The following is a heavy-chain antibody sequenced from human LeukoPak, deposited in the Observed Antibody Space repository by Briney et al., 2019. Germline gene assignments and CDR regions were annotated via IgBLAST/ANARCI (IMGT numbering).Heavy chain of an antibody. CDR3: ARDSANVVGAKSIFDY. CDR1: GFTFTSYN. D-gene: IGHD1-26*01. Sequence: GGSLRLSCAASGFTFTSYNMNWVRQTPGKGPEWVSSISGSSSYIYYADSVKGRFTISRDNAKNSLHLQMSSLRAEDTAVYYCARDSANVVGAKSIFDYWGQGALVTVSS. V-gene: IGHV3-21*01. J-gene: IGHJ4*02. CDR2: ISGSSSYI.